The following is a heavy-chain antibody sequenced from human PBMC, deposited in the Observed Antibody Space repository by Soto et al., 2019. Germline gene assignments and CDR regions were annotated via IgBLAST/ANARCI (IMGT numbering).Heavy chain of an antibody. V-gene: IGHV2-5*02. CDR1: GFSLSTSGVG. CDR2: IYWDDDK. J-gene: IGHJ4*02. Sequence: QITLKESGPTLVKPTQTLTLTCTFSGFSLSTSGVGVGWIRPPPGKALEWLALIYWDDDKRYSPSLKRRLTIHQGASKNQVVLTMTSMDPVDTATYSCTLGVAGGALYYWGQGTLVTVSA. CDR3: TLGVAGGALYY. D-gene: IGHD2-8*02.